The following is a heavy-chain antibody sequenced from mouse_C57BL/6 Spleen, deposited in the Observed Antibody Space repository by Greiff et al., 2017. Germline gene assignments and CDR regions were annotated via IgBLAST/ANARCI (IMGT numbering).Heavy chain of an antibody. Sequence: QVQLQQPGAELVKPGASVKLSCKASGYTFTSYWMHWVKQRPGQGLEWIGMIHPNSGSTNYNEKFKSKATLTVDKSSSTAYMRLSSLTSDDSAFYYCARSDGYYGGFAYWGQGTLVTVSA. CDR3: ARSDGYYGGFAY. V-gene: IGHV1-64*01. D-gene: IGHD2-3*01. CDR2: IHPNSGST. CDR1: GYTFTSYW. J-gene: IGHJ3*01.